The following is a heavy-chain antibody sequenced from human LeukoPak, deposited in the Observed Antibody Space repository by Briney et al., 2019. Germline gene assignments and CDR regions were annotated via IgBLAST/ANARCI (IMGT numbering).Heavy chain of an antibody. J-gene: IGHJ5*02. V-gene: IGHV1-69*05. CDR1: GGTFSSYA. Sequence: SVKVSCKASGGTFSSYAISWVRQAPGQGLEWMGRIIPIFGTANYAQKFQGRVTITTDESTSTAYMELSSLRSEDTAVYYCARGPSIAAAGRWFDPWGQGTLVTVSS. CDR2: IIPIFGTA. D-gene: IGHD6-13*01. CDR3: ARGPSIAAAGRWFDP.